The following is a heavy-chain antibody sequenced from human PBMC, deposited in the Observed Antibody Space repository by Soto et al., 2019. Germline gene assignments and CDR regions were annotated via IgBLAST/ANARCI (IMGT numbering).Heavy chain of an antibody. CDR3: ARESGDWPLNWFDP. CDR2: ITSDGKSK. Sequence: GGSLRLSCAASGFNFSNHWMHWVRQRPAEGLVWVSRITSDGKSKAYAESVKGRFTISRDNAKNTLYLQMNGLTAEDTAVYYCARESGDWPLNWFDPWGQGTLVTVSS. CDR1: GFNFSNHW. V-gene: IGHV3-74*01. J-gene: IGHJ5*02. D-gene: IGHD2-21*02.